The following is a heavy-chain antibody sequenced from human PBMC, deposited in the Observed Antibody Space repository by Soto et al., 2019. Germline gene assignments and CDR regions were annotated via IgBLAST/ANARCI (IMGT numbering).Heavy chain of an antibody. V-gene: IGHV1-46*01. CDR1: GYTFTNYY. CDR2: LNPRGGST. J-gene: IGHJ6*02. CDR3: ARDGIAVAGTFPALDYYYGMDV. Sequence: QVQLVQSGAEVKKPGASVKVSCKTSGYTFTNYYLHWVRQAPGQGLEWMGILNPRGGSTTYAQKFQGRVSMTSDTSTNTFNMELSGLRSEDTAVYYCARDGIAVAGTFPALDYYYGMDVWGQGTTVTVSS. D-gene: IGHD6-19*01.